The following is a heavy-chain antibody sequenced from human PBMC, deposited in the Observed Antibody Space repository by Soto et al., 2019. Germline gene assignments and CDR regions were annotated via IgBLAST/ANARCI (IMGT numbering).Heavy chain of an antibody. D-gene: IGHD3-22*01. J-gene: IGHJ5*02. CDR2: IRSKVYGGTT. CDR3: TRDLTYYYDSTRPLS. V-gene: IGHV3-49*03. Sequence: PGGSLRLSCTASGFTFGDYAMNWFRQAPGKGLEWVGFIRSKVYGGTTEYAASVKGRFTISRDDSKSVAYLQMNSLKTEDTAVYYCTRDLTYYYDSTRPLSWGQGTLVTVSS. CDR1: GFTFGDYA.